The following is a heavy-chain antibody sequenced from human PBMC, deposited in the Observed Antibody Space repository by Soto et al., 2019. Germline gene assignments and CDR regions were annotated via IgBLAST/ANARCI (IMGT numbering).Heavy chain of an antibody. D-gene: IGHD3-10*01. J-gene: IGHJ6*02. V-gene: IGHV1-69*01. CDR1: GGTFSSYA. CDR2: IIPIYGTP. CDR3: ARNHYPGLGSPFSYHYYYYGIDV. Sequence: QVQLVKSGAEVKKPGSSVKVSCKASGGTFSSYAINWVRQAPGHGLEWVGGIIPIYGTPNLAQKFQGRVTITADSSMTTAYIELNRLRSEDTSVYFCARNHYPGLGSPFSYHYYYYGIDVWGQETTVTVSS.